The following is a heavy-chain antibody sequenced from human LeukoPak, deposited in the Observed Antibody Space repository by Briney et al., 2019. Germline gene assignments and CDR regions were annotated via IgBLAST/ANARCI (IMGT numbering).Heavy chain of an antibody. D-gene: IGHD6-19*01. CDR1: GGSISTYY. CDR3: AKGAGPPWFDP. J-gene: IGHJ5*02. V-gene: IGHV4-4*07. Sequence: SETLSLTCTVSGGSISTYYWSWIRQPAGKGLEWIGRISSTGRTDYNPSLTSRVTISIDTSKNQLSMKLNSVTAADTAVYYCAKGAGPPWFDPWGQGTLVTVSS. CDR2: ISSTGRT.